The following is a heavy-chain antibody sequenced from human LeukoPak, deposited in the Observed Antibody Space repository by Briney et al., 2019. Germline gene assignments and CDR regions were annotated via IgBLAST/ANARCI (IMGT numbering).Heavy chain of an antibody. V-gene: IGHV4-4*07. CDR2: IYTSGST. Sequence: SETLSLTCTVSGGSISSYYWSWIRQPPGKGLEWIGRIYTSGSTNYNPSLKSRVTMSVDTSKNQFSLKLSSVTAADTAVYYCARQRDFTTTNWFDPWGQGTLVTVSS. J-gene: IGHJ5*02. CDR3: ARQRDFTTTNWFDP. D-gene: IGHD3-3*01. CDR1: GGSISSYY.